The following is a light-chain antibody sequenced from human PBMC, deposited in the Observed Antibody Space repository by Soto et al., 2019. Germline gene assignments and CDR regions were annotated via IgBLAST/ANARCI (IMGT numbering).Light chain of an antibody. CDR1: SSDIGGYTY. CDR3: SSYTSSRTDV. V-gene: IGLV2-14*01. J-gene: IGLJ1*01. CDR2: EVS. Sequence: QSALTQPASVSGSPGQSITISCSRTSSDIGGYTYFSWYQQHRDKAPKLIVYEVSNRPSGVSDRFSGSKSGNTASLTISGLQSEDEVDYYCSSYTSSRTDVFGTGTKLTVL.